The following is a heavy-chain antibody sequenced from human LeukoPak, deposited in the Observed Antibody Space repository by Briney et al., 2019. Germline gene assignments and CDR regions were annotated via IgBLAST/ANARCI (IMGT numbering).Heavy chain of an antibody. CDR1: GYTFTSYG. J-gene: IGHJ1*01. CDR2: IIPIFGTA. V-gene: IGHV1-69*13. D-gene: IGHD3-3*01. CDR3: ATIYYDFWSGYYDPTRQNKYFQH. Sequence: ASVKVSCKASGYTFTSYGISWVRQAPGQGLEWMGGIIPIFGTANYAQKFQGRVTITADESTSTAYMELSSLRSEDTAVYYCATIYYDFWSGYYDPTRQNKYFQHWGQGTLVTVSS.